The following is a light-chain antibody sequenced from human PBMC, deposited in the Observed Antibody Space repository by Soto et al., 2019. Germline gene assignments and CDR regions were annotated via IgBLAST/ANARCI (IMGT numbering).Light chain of an antibody. J-gene: IGLJ2*01. V-gene: IGLV2-14*01. CDR3: GSYTSTTLHVV. CDR2: DVS. Sequence: QSALTQPASVSGSPGQSIAISCTGTSSDVGGYNYVSWYQQYPGEAPKLLIYDVSNRPSGISDRFSGSKSGNTASLTISGLQAEDEDDYYCGSYTSTTLHVVFGGGTQLTVL. CDR1: SSDVGGYNY.